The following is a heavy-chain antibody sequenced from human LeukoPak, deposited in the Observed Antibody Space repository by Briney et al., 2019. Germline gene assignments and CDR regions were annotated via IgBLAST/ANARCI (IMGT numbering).Heavy chain of an antibody. CDR1: GGSISSYY. J-gene: IGHJ4*02. CDR2: FYYSGST. V-gene: IGHV4-39*01. D-gene: IGHD6-19*01. CDR3: ARHGGSSGWSWY. Sequence: KTSETLSLTCTVSGGSISSYYWGWIRQPPGKGLEWIGSFYYSGSTYYNPSLKSRVTISVDTSKNQFSLKLSSVTAADTAVYYCARHGGSSGWSWYWGQGTLVTVSS.